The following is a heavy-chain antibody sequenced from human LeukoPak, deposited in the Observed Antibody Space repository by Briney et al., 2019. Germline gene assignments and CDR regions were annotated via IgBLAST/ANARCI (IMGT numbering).Heavy chain of an antibody. D-gene: IGHD5-12*01. CDR1: GFTFSSYG. CDR3: VRDPYEAY. CDR2: IWYDGTHI. Sequence: GGSLRLSCAASGFTFSSYGMHWVRQAPGKGPEWVAVIWYDGTHIFYADSVKGRFTISRDNSKNTLYLQMNSLRAEDTAVYYCVRDPYEAYWGQGTLVTASS. V-gene: IGHV3-33*01. J-gene: IGHJ4*02.